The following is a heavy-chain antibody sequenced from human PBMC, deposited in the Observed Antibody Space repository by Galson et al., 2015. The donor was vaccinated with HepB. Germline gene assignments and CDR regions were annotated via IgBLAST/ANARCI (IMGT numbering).Heavy chain of an antibody. J-gene: IGHJ4*02. Sequence: SLRLSCAASGFTFSSYGMHWVRQAPGKGLEWVAVISYDGSNKYYADSVKGRFTISRDNSKNTLYLQTNSLRAEDTAVYYCAKGKPAGRMYYFDYWGQGTLVTVSS. CDR3: AKGKPAGRMYYFDY. V-gene: IGHV3-30*18. D-gene: IGHD6-13*01. CDR2: ISYDGSNK. CDR1: GFTFSSYG.